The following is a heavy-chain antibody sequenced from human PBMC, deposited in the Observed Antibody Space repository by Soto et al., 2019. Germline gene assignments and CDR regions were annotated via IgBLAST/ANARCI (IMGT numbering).Heavy chain of an antibody. CDR1: GFTFSSYA. CDR2: ISGSGGST. D-gene: IGHD3-16*01. J-gene: IGHJ4*02. Sequence: EVQLLESGGGLVQPGGSLRLSCAASGFTFSSYAMSWVRQAPGKGLEWVSAISGSGGSTYYADSVKGRFTISRDKSKNTLYLHMNSLRAEDTAVYYCAIAGGVDGRDYWGQGTLVTVSS. V-gene: IGHV3-23*01. CDR3: AIAGGVDGRDY.